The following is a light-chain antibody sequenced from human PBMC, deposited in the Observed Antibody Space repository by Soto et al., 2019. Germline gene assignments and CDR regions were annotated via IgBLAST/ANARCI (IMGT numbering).Light chain of an antibody. CDR2: KND. J-gene: IGLJ3*02. Sequence: QSVLTQPPSASATPGQWVTISCSGSSSNIGKNAVSWYQHLPGTAPKLVMYKNDQRPSGVPDRFSGSKSGTSASLAISGLQSEVEADYYCASWDDSLNGWVFGGGTKLTVL. V-gene: IGLV1-44*01. CDR3: ASWDDSLNGWV. CDR1: SSNIGKNA.